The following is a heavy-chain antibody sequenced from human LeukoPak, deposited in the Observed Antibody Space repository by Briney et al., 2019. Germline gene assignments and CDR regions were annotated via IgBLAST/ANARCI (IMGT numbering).Heavy chain of an antibody. V-gene: IGHV3-23*01. CDR3: AKGDYGGGIFDY. CDR2: ISGSGGST. CDR1: GFTLSTYA. Sequence: GGSLRLSCAASGFTLSTYAMSWVRQAPGKGLEWVSTISGSGGSTYYADSVKGRFTISRDNSKNTLYLQMNSLRAEDTAVYYCAKGDYGGGIFDYWGQGTLVTVSS. D-gene: IGHD4-17*01. J-gene: IGHJ4*02.